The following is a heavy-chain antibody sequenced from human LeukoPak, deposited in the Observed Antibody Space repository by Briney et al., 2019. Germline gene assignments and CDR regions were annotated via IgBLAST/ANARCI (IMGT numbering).Heavy chain of an antibody. CDR3: TRVRIAAAGIDAFDI. CDR1: GFTFGDYA. CDR2: IRSKAYGGTT. J-gene: IGHJ3*02. V-gene: IGHV3-49*03. Sequence: GGSLRLSCTASGFTFGDYAMSWSRQAPGKGLEWVGFIRSKAYGGTTEYAASVKGRFTISRDDSKSIAYLQMNSLKTEDTAVYYCTRVRIAAAGIDAFDIWGQGTMVTVSS. D-gene: IGHD6-13*01.